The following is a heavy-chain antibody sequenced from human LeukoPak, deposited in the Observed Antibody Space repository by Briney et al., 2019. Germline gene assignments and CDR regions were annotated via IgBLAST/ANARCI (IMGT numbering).Heavy chain of an antibody. V-gene: IGHV3-23*01. Sequence: GGSLRLSCAASGFTFGSYAMSWVRQAPGKGLEWVSAMSGSGGYTYYADSVKGRFTISRDSSKNTLYLQMNSLRAEDTAVYYCAKEHGSGWNTYYFDYWGQGTLVTVSS. CDR3: AKEHGSGWNTYYFDY. CDR1: GFTFGSYA. D-gene: IGHD6-19*01. CDR2: MSGSGGYT. J-gene: IGHJ4*02.